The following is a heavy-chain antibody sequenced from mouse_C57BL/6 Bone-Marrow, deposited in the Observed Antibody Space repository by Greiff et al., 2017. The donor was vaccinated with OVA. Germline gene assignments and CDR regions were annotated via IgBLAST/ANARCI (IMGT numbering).Heavy chain of an antibody. D-gene: IGHD1-1*01. CDR2: INPNYGTT. CDR1: GYSFTDYN. V-gene: IGHV1-39*01. CDR3: ARGGNGTTVVATEGFDV. J-gene: IGHJ1*03. Sequence: VQLQQSGPELVKPGASVKISCKASGYSFTDYNMNWVKQSNGKSLEWIGVINPNYGTTSYNQKFKGKATLTVDQSSSTAYMQLNSLTSEDSAVYYCARGGNGTTVVATEGFDVWGTGTTVTVSS.